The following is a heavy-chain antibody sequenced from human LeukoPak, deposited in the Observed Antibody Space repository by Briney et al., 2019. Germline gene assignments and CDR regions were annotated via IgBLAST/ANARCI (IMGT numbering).Heavy chain of an antibody. CDR3: AKAGGCSSTSCPFDY. Sequence: GGSLRLSCAASGFTFSSYGMHCVRQAPGKGLEWVAFIRYDGSNKYYADSVKGRFTISRDNSKNTLYLQMNSLRAEDTAVYYCAKAGGCSSTSCPFDYWGQGTLVTVSS. J-gene: IGHJ4*02. V-gene: IGHV3-30*02. CDR2: IRYDGSNK. D-gene: IGHD2-2*01. CDR1: GFTFSSYG.